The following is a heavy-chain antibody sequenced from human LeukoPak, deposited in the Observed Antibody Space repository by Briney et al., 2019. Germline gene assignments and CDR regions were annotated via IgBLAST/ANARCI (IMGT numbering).Heavy chain of an antibody. Sequence: GGSLRLSCAASGFTFSSYGMHWVRQAPGKGLEWVAFIRYDGNNKYYADSVKGRFTISRDNSKNTLYLQMNSLRVEDTAVYYCAKDRIRSFYFSGNWIDPWGQGTLVTVSS. D-gene: IGHD3-10*01. CDR1: GFTFSSYG. V-gene: IGHV3-30*02. J-gene: IGHJ5*02. CDR2: IRYDGNNK. CDR3: AKDRIRSFYFSGNWIDP.